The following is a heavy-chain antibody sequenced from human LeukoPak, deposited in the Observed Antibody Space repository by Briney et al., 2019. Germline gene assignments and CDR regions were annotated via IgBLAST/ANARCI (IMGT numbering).Heavy chain of an antibody. V-gene: IGHV3-11*04. CDR1: GFTFSNAW. Sequence: GGSLRLSCAASGFTFSNAWMSWVRQAPGKGLEWVSYISSSGSTIYYADSVKGRFTISRDNAKNSLYLQMNSLRAEDTAVYYCARGEPAARRDYYYYYYMDVWGKGTTVTVSS. D-gene: IGHD2-2*01. CDR2: ISSSGSTI. J-gene: IGHJ6*03. CDR3: ARGEPAARRDYYYYYYMDV.